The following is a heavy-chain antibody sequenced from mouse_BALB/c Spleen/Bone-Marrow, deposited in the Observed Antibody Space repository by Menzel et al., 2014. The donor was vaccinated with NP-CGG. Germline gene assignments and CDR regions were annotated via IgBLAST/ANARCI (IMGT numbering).Heavy chain of an antibody. D-gene: IGHD1-1*01. Sequence: EVQGVESGGGLVKPGGSLKLSCAASGFTFSDFYMYWVRQTPEKRLEWVATISDGGSYTYYPDSVKGRFTISRDNTKNNLYLQMSSLKSEDTAMYYCARFYDYGSSYFDVWGAGTTVTVSS. CDR2: ISDGGSYT. CDR3: ARFYDYGSSYFDV. J-gene: IGHJ1*01. V-gene: IGHV5-4*02. CDR1: GFTFSDFY.